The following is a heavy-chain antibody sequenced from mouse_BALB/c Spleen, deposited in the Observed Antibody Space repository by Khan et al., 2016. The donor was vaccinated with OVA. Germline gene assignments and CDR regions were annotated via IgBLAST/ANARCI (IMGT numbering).Heavy chain of an antibody. CDR2: IVPYNGGT. Sequence: VQLKQSGPELVKPGASVKVSCKASGYAFTSYNIYWVKQSHGKSLEWVGYIVPYNGGTSYNQKFKGKATLTVDQSSTTAYMHLNSLTSEDSADYYCARGGYGGFAYWGQGTLVTVSA. CDR1: GYAFTSYN. CDR3: ARGGYGGFAY. V-gene: IGHV1S135*01. J-gene: IGHJ3*01. D-gene: IGHD2-14*01.